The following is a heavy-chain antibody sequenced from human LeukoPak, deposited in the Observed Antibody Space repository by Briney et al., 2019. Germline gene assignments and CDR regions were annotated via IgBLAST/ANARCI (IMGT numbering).Heavy chain of an antibody. J-gene: IGHJ4*02. CDR3: ASLDSSGYYYSS. CDR1: GGSFSGYY. Sequence: SETLSLTCAVYGGSFSGYYWSWIRQPPGKGLEWIGEINHSGSTNYNPSLKSRVIISVDTSKNQFSLKLSSVTAADTAVYYWASLDSSGYYYSSWGQGTLVTVSS. CDR2: INHSGST. D-gene: IGHD3-22*01. V-gene: IGHV4-34*01.